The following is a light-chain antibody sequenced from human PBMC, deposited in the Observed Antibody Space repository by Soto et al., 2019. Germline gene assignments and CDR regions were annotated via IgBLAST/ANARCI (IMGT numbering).Light chain of an antibody. CDR3: CSYAGSSTYV. J-gene: IGLJ1*01. CDR1: SSDVGSYNL. V-gene: IGLV2-23*01. CDR2: EGS. Sequence: QSVLTQPASVSGSPGQSITISCTGTSSDVGSYNLVSWYQQHPGKAPKLMIYEGSKRPSGVSNRFSGSKSGNTASLTISGLQAEDGADYYCCSYAGSSTYVLGTGTKVTVL.